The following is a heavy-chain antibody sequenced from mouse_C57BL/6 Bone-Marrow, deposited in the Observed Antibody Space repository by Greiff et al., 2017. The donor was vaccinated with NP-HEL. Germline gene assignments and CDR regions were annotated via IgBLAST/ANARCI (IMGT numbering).Heavy chain of an antibody. J-gene: IGHJ4*01. Sequence: EVMLVESGEGLVKPGGSLKLSCAASGFTFSSYAMSWVRQTPEKRLEWVAYISSGGDYIYYADTVKGRFTISRDNARNTLYLQMSSLKSEDTAMYYCTRDRPGVYDGYYTYYAMDYWGQGTSVTVSS. CDR3: TRDRPGVYDGYYTYYAMDY. D-gene: IGHD2-3*01. V-gene: IGHV5-9-1*02. CDR1: GFTFSSYA. CDR2: ISSGGDYI.